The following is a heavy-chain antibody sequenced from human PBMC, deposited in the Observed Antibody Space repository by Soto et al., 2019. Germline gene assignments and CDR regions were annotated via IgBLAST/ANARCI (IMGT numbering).Heavy chain of an antibody. J-gene: IGHJ4*02. D-gene: IGHD5-12*01. CDR2: INHSGST. V-gene: IGHV4-34*01. CDR3: ASSGYDSH. Sequence: SETLSLTCAVYGGSFSGYYWSWIRQPPGKGLEWIGYINHSGSTNYNPSLKSRVTISVDTSKNQFSLKLSSVTAADTAVYYCASSGYDSHSGQGTLVTVYS. CDR1: GGSFSGYY.